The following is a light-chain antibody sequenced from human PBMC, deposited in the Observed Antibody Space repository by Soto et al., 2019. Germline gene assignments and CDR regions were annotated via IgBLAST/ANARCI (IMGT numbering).Light chain of an antibody. CDR2: EGS. CDR3: CSYAGSSAHVV. V-gene: IGLV2-23*01. J-gene: IGLJ2*01. Sequence: QSALTQPASVSGSPGQSITISCTGTSSDVGSYNLVSWYQQHPGKAPKLMIYEGSKRPSGFSNRFSGSKSGTTASLTISGLQAEDEADYCCCSYAGSSAHVVFGGGPKLTVL. CDR1: SSDVGSYNL.